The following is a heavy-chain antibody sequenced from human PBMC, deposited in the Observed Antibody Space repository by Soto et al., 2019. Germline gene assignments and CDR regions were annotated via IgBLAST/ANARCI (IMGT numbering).Heavy chain of an antibody. V-gene: IGHV4-31*03. CDR2: IYYSGST. Sequence: PSETLSLTCPVSGGSISSGGYYWSWIRQHPGKGLEWIGYIYYSGSTYYNPSLKSRVTISVDTSKNQFSLKLSSVTAADTAVYYCARRAVVAVTGSLDNWLDPWGQGILVTVSS. CDR3: ARRAVVAVTGSLDNWLDP. D-gene: IGHD2-21*01. CDR1: GGSISSGGYY. J-gene: IGHJ5*02.